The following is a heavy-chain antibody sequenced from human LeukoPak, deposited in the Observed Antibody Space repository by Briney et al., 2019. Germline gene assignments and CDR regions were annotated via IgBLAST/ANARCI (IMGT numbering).Heavy chain of an antibody. Sequence: GGSLRLSCAASGFTFSSCAMTWVRQAPGEGLEWVSSISGSGGSTYYADSVKGRFTISRDNSKNTLYLQMNRLRAEDTAVYYCARELWFGELIPQSRGASDYWGQGTLVTVSS. D-gene: IGHD3-10*01. V-gene: IGHV3-23*01. CDR2: ISGSGGST. J-gene: IGHJ4*02. CDR3: ARELWFGELIPQSRGASDY. CDR1: GFTFSSCA.